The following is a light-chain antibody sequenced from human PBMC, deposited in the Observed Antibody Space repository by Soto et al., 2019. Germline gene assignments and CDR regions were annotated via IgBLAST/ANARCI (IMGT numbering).Light chain of an antibody. CDR1: QSVSGN. Sequence: IVLTQSPGTLSLSPGERATLSCRASQSVSGNLAWYQQKPGQAPRLLIYGVFNMATGIPARFSGSGSGTDFTLTISSLEPEDIAPYYCQRRSNWLRTFGQGTKVELK. V-gene: IGKV3-11*01. CDR3: QRRSNWLRT. CDR2: GVF. J-gene: IGKJ1*01.